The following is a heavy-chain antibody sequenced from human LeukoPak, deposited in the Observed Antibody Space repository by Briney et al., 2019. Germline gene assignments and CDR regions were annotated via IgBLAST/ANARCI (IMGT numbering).Heavy chain of an antibody. CDR3: ARRLTQYDCFDP. J-gene: IGHJ5*02. V-gene: IGHV6-1*01. Sequence: SQTLSLTCAISGDSVSTNSAAWNWIRQSPSRGLEWLGRTYYRSTWYNDYAVSVRGRITVNPDTSKNQFSLHLNSVTPEDTAVYYCARRLTQYDCFDPWGQGILVTVSS. D-gene: IGHD2-2*01. CDR2: TYYRSTWYN. CDR1: GDSVSTNSAA.